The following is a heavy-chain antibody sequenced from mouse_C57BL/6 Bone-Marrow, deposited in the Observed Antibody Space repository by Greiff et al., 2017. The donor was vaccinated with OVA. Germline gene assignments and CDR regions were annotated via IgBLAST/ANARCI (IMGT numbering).Heavy chain of an antibody. V-gene: IGHV1-19*01. CDR3: ARSGLLGLRL. J-gene: IGHJ2*01. Sequence: EVKLQESGPVLVKPGASVKMSCKASGYTFTDYYMNWVKQSHGKSLEWIGVINPYNGGTSYNQKFKGKATLTVDKSSSTAYMELNSLTSEDSAVYYCARSGLLGLRLWGQGTTLTVSS. CDR1: GYTFTDYY. CDR2: INPYNGGT. D-gene: IGHD2-4*01.